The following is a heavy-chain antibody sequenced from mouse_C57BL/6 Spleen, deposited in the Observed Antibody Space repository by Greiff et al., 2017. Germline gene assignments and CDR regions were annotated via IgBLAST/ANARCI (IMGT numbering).Heavy chain of an antibody. Sequence: QVQLKESGPELVKPGASVKISCKASGYAFSSSWMNWVKQRPGKGLEWIGRSYPGDGDTNYNGKFKGKATLTADKSSSTAYMQLSSLTSEDSAVYFCATNYWSGGYWGQGTTLTVSS. CDR1: GYAFSSSW. D-gene: IGHD2-1*01. CDR3: ATNYWSGGY. V-gene: IGHV1-82*01. CDR2: SYPGDGDT. J-gene: IGHJ2*01.